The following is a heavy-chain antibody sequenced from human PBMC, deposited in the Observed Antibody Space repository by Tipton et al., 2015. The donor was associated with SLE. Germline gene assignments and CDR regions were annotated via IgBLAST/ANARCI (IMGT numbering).Heavy chain of an antibody. Sequence: SLRLSCAASGFTLSSYGMHWVRQAPGKGLEWVSFMRGDGSNYDYADSVKGRFTISRDISKNTLYLQTNSLRAEDTAVYYCAKRGVGIYDMDVWGQGTTVTVSS. CDR3: AKRGVGIYDMDV. CDR2: MRGDGSNY. CDR1: GFTLSSYG. J-gene: IGHJ6*02. V-gene: IGHV3-30*02. D-gene: IGHD1-26*01.